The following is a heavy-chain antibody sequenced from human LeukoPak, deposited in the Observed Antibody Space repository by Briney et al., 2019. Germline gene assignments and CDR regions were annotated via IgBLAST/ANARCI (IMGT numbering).Heavy chain of an antibody. V-gene: IGHV1-69*01. CDR1: GGTFSSYA. Sequence: SVKVSCKASGGTFSSYAISWVRQAPGQGLEWMGGIIPIFGTANYAQKFQSRVTITADESTSTAYMELSSLRSEDTAVYYCARGGGIQLWFQRDNWFDPWGQGTLVTVSS. J-gene: IGHJ5*02. CDR2: IIPIFGTA. CDR3: ARGGGIQLWFQRDNWFDP. D-gene: IGHD5-18*01.